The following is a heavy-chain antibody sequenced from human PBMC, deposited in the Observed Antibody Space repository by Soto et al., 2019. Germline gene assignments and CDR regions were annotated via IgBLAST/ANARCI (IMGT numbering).Heavy chain of an antibody. Sequence: SETLSLTCAVSGGSISSSAWWSWVRQPPGKGLEWIGEIHHSGSTNYDPSLKSRITISVDRSKNQFSLELTSVTAADTAVYYCAGRSRTIEWGQGTQVTVSS. CDR2: IHHSGST. D-gene: IGHD1-7*01. CDR3: AGRSRTIE. J-gene: IGHJ4*02. V-gene: IGHV4-4*02. CDR1: GGSISSSAW.